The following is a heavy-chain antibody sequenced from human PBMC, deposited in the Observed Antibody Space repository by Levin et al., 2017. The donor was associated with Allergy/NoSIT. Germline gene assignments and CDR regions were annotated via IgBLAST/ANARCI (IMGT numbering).Heavy chain of an antibody. Sequence: PGGSLRLSCTVSGGSISSSSYYWGWIRQPPGKGLEWIGSIYYSGSTYYNPSLKSRVTISVDTSKNQFSLKLSSVTAADTAVYYCARTDYLGPFDYWGQGTLVTVSS. CDR2: IYYSGST. CDR1: GGSISSSSYY. J-gene: IGHJ4*02. CDR3: ARTDYLGPFDY. D-gene: IGHD2/OR15-2a*01. V-gene: IGHV4-39*01.